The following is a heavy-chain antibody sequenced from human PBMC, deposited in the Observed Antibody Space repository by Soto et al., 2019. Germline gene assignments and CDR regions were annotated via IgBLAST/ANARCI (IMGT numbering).Heavy chain of an antibody. CDR2: IYYRGST. D-gene: IGHD2-15*01. V-gene: IGHV4-61*08. CDR1: GAALSSGGYF. Sequence: SETLSLTCTVSGAALSSGGYFYTWVRQPPGKGLEGLGYIYYRGSTNYNPSLKSRVTISVDTSKNQFSLKLSSVTAADTAVYYCARARYCSGGSCSTGFDYWGQGTLVTVSS. J-gene: IGHJ4*02. CDR3: ARARYCSGGSCSTGFDY.